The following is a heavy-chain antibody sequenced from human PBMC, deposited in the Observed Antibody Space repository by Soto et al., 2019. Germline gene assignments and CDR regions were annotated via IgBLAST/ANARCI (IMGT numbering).Heavy chain of an antibody. D-gene: IGHD2-2*01. CDR1: GGSISSGGYS. J-gene: IGHJ5*02. V-gene: IGHV4-30-2*01. CDR3: ASVPGP. Sequence: QLQLQESGSGLVKPSQTLSLTCAVSGGSISSGGYSWSWVRQPPGKGLEWSGYIYHSGSTSYNPSLKSRVTVSVDRSKDQYPLKLSSVTAADKAVYYCASVPGPWGQGTLVAVSS. CDR2: IYHSGST.